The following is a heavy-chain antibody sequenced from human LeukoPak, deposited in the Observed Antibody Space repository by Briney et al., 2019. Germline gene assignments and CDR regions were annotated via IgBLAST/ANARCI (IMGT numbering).Heavy chain of an antibody. CDR3: HPLAFVTN. CDR1: GFTFGGRL. Sequence: GGSLRLSCAVSGFTFGGRLMHWVRQAPGKALVWVALIKDDGSTTNYADSVKGRFTASRDDAKNTVYLQMSSLRAEDTAVYYCHPLAFVTNWGQGTLVTVSS. J-gene: IGHJ4*02. D-gene: IGHD2-8*01. CDR2: IKDDGSTT. V-gene: IGHV3-74*01.